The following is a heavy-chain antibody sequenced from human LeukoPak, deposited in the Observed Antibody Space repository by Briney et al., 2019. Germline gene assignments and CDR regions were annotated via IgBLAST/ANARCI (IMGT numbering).Heavy chain of an antibody. CDR2: INPGSGDT. CDR1: GYTFTRYF. V-gene: IGHV1-2*02. Sequence: ASVKVPCKASGYTFTRYFMHRVRQAPGQGLEWMGWINPGSGDTKYAQKFQGRVTMTRDTSISTAYMELSRLRSDDTAVYYCSRGVVVAADPTDVWGKGTTVTVSS. D-gene: IGHD2-15*01. CDR3: SRGVVVAADPTDV. J-gene: IGHJ6*04.